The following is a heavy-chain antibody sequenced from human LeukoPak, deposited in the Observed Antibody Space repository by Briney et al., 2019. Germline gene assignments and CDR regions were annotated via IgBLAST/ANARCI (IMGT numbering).Heavy chain of an antibody. CDR3: ARNLKRYSSSWYSPYYGMDV. D-gene: IGHD6-13*01. CDR2: IYYSGST. J-gene: IGHJ6*02. Sequence: SQTLSLTCTVSGGSISSGGYYWSWIRQHPGKGLEWIGYIYYSGSTYYNPSLKSRVTISVDTSKNQFSLKLSSVTAADTAVYYCARNLKRYSSSWYSPYYGMDVWGQGTTVTVSS. CDR1: GGSISSGGYY. V-gene: IGHV4-31*03.